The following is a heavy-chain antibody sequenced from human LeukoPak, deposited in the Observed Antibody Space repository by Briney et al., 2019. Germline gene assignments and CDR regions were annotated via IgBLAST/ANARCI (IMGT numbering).Heavy chain of an antibody. CDR1: GNTLRELP. Sequence: ASVKVSCKLSGNTLRELPIQWVRQAGGKGLEWMAGFDPENAEIVYVQKFQGRVTMTEDTSTNTAYMELASLTSDDTALYYCATRGSDFWSGFDYWGQGTQVTVSS. J-gene: IGHJ4*02. CDR2: FDPENAEI. CDR3: ATRGSDFWSGFDY. D-gene: IGHD3-3*01. V-gene: IGHV1-24*01.